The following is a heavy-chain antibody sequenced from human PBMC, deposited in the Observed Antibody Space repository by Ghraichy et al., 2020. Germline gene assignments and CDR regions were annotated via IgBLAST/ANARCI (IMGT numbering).Heavy chain of an antibody. CDR1: GFTFSSYA. Sequence: GGSLRLSCAASGFTFSSYAMSWVRQAPGKGLEWVSAISGSGGSTYYADSVKGRFTISRDNSKNTLYLQMNSLRAEDTAVYYCAGGYCSGGSCYGAFDIWAQGTMVTVYS. CDR3: AGGYCSGGSCYGAFDI. CDR2: ISGSGGST. J-gene: IGHJ3*02. V-gene: IGHV3-23*01. D-gene: IGHD2-15*01.